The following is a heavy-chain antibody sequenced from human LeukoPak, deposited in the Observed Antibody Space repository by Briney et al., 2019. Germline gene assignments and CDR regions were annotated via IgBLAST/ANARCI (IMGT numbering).Heavy chain of an antibody. V-gene: IGHV4-34*01. CDR3: ARGRDGYSYGYLFDY. CDR1: GGSFSGYY. Sequence: SETLSLTCAVYGGSFSGYYWSWIRKPPGKGLEWIGEINHSGSTNYNPSLESRVTISVDTSKNQFSLKLSSVTAADTAVYYCARGRDGYSYGYLFDYWGQGTLVTVSS. CDR2: INHSGST. J-gene: IGHJ4*02. D-gene: IGHD5-18*01.